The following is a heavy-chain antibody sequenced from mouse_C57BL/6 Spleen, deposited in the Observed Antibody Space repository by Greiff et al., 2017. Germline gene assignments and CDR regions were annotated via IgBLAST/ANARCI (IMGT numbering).Heavy chain of an antibody. D-gene: IGHD2-4*01. V-gene: IGHV1-82*01. CDR1: GYAFSSSW. Sequence: QVQLKQSGPELVKPGASVKISCKASGYAFSSSWMNWVKQRPGKGLEWIGRIYPGDGDTNYNGTFKGKATLTADKSSSTAYMQLSSLTSEDSAVYFCASYYDYDEEAAWFAYWGQGTLVTVSA. CDR2: IYPGDGDT. CDR3: ASYYDYDEEAAWFAY. J-gene: IGHJ3*01.